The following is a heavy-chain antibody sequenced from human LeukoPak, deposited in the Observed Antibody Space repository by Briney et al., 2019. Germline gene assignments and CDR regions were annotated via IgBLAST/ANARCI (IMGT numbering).Heavy chain of an antibody. D-gene: IGHD6-13*01. CDR2: IYYSGST. CDR1: GGSISSYY. J-gene: IGHJ3*02. V-gene: IGHV4-59*08. CDR3: ARHRSYSSSWYGAFDI. Sequence: SETLSLTCTVSGGSISSYYWSWIRQPPGKGPEWIGYIYYSGSTNYNPSLKSRVTISVDTSKNQFSLKLSSVTAADTAVYYCARHRSYSSSWYGAFDIWGQGTMVTVSS.